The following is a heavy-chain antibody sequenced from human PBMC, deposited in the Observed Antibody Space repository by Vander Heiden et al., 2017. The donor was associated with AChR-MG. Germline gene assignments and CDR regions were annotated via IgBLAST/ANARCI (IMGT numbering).Heavy chain of an antibody. CDR2: IRSKANSYAT. CDR1: GFTFSGSA. J-gene: IGHJ5*02. V-gene: IGHV3-73*02. D-gene: IGHD3-3*01. CDR3: IRGAHFDP. Sequence: EVQLVESGGGLVQPGGSLKLSCAASGFTFSGSAMHWVRQASGKGLEWVGRIRSKANSYATAYAASVKGRFTISRDDSKNTAYLQMNSLKTEDTAVYYCIRGAHFDPWGQGTLVTVSS.